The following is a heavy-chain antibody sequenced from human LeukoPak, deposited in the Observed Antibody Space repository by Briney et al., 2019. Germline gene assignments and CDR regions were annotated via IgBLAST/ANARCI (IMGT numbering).Heavy chain of an antibody. Sequence: GGSLQISCQGSGSPFTSYWIGWVRQLPGKGLEWMGIIYPGDSDTRYSTSFQGQVSISADKSNSTAYLQWRSLKASDTAMYYCARYTMMNEGRYYYYYYMDGWGKGTTGTVS. V-gene: IGHV5-51*01. CDR1: GSPFTSYW. CDR3: ARYTMMNEGRYYYYYYMDG. J-gene: IGHJ6*03. CDR2: IYPGDSDT. D-gene: IGHD3-22*01.